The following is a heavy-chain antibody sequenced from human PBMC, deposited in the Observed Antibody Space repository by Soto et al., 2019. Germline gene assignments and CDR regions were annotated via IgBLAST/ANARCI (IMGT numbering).Heavy chain of an antibody. D-gene: IGHD3-10*02. CDR2: IQPDGSTT. Sequence: EVQLVESGGGLVQPGGSLRLSCVVSGFTLSSRWMHWVRQTPGKGLVWVSRIQPDGSTTNYADSVKGRFTISRDNAKNTVYLHMNSLRPEDTAMYYCARDQGMFGKAVFDSWGQGTLVTVSS. V-gene: IGHV3-74*01. CDR3: ARDQGMFGKAVFDS. J-gene: IGHJ4*02. CDR1: GFTLSSRW.